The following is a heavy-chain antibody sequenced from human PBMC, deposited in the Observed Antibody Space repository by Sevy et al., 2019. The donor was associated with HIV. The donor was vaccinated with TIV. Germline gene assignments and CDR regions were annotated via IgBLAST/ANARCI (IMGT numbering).Heavy chain of an antibody. D-gene: IGHD3-3*01. CDR3: ARGGLRFLEWSQPDAFDI. CDR2: IKQDGSEK. J-gene: IGHJ3*02. CDR1: GFTFSSYW. V-gene: IGHV3-7*01. Sequence: GGSLRLSCAASGFTFSSYWMSWVRQAPGKGLEWVANIKQDGSEKYYVDSVKGRFTISRDNAKNSLYLQMNSLRAEDTAVYYCARGGLRFLEWSQPDAFDIRGQGTMVTVSS.